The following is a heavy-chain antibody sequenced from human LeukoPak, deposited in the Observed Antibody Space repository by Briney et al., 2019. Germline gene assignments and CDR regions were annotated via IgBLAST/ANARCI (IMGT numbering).Heavy chain of an antibody. CDR2: ISWNSGSI. V-gene: IGHV3-9*01. Sequence: PGGSLRLSCAASGFTFDDYAMHWVRQAPGKGLEWVSGISWNSGSIGYADSVKGRFTISRDNAKNSLYLQMNSLRAEDTAVYYCARALSYYYDSSGYYHYWGQGTLVTVSS. CDR1: GFTFDDYA. D-gene: IGHD3-22*01. J-gene: IGHJ4*02. CDR3: ARALSYYYDSSGYYHY.